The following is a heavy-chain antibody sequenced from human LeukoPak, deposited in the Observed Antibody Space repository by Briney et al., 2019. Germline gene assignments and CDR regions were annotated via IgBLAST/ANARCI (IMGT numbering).Heavy chain of an antibody. V-gene: IGHV3-13*01. CDR3: ARAGRQQLVYDY. D-gene: IGHD6-13*01. CDR1: GFTFSSYD. J-gene: IGHJ4*02. Sequence: PGGSLRLSCAASGFTFSSYDMHWVRQATGKGLEWVSAIGTAGDTYYPGSVEGRFAISRENAKNSLYLQMNSLRAGDTAVYYCARAGRQQLVYDYWGQGTLVTVSS. CDR2: IGTAGDT.